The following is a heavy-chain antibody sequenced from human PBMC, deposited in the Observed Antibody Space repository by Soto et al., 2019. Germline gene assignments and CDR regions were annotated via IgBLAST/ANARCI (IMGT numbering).Heavy chain of an antibody. D-gene: IGHD4-4*01. CDR3: AREDSDYKAFDI. J-gene: IGHJ3*02. Sequence: SLRLSCAASGFTFSSYAMHWVRQAPGKGLEYVSAISSNGGSTYYANSVKGRFTISRDNSKNTLYLQMGSLRAEDMAVYYCAREDSDYKAFDIWGQGTMVTVSS. V-gene: IGHV3-64*01. CDR1: GFTFSSYA. CDR2: ISSNGGST.